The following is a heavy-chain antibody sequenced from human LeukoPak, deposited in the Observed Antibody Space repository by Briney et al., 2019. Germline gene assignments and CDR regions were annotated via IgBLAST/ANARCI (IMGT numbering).Heavy chain of an antibody. CDR2: INEDGGEK. D-gene: IGHD3-10*01. CDR3: ARADYYDSGSFYPLNF. V-gene: IGHV3-7*01. CDR1: GFTFNTYW. J-gene: IGHJ4*02. Sequence: GGSLRLSCAASGFTFNTYWMSWVRQAPGKGLEWVANINEDGGEKYYVDSVKGRIIVSRDNARNSLYLQMNSLRAEDTAVFYCARADYYDSGSFYPLNFWGQGTLVTVSS.